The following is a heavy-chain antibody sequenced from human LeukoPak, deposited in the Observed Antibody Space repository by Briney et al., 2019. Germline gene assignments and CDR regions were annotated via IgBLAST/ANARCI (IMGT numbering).Heavy chain of an antibody. CDR3: ARTQSGGGNSDAFDI. CDR1: GYSYNSYW. D-gene: IGHD4-23*01. J-gene: IGHJ3*02. V-gene: IGHV5-51*01. Sequence: GESLKISCKGSGYSYNSYWIGWVRQMPGKGLEWMGIIYLADSDTRYSPSFQGQVTISADKSINTAYLQWSSLRASDTAMYYCARTQSGGGNSDAFDIWGQGTMVTVSS. CDR2: IYLADSDT.